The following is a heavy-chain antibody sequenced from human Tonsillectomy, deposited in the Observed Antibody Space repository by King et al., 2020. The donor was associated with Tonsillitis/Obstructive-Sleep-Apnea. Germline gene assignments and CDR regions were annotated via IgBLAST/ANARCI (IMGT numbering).Heavy chain of an antibody. CDR2: IYPDDSDT. Sequence: VQLVESGAEAKKPGESLKISCKGSGYSFSSYWIAWLRQLPGKGLEWMGIIYPDDSDTRYSPSFQGQVTISADKSISTAYLQWSSLKASDTAMYYCASRTVTGSFFDYWGQGTLVTVSS. CDR3: ASRTVTGSFFDY. CDR1: GYSFSSYW. D-gene: IGHD7-27*01. V-gene: IGHV5-51*01. J-gene: IGHJ4*02.